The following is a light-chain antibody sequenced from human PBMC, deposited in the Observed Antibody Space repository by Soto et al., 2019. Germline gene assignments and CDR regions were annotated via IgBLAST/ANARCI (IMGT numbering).Light chain of an antibody. CDR1: QSIGSW. Sequence: DIQMTQSPPTLSASVGDRVTITCRASQSIGSWLAWYQQKPGKAPDLLIYKASNLENGVPSRFSSSGSGTEFTLTISSLQPDDFATYYCQQYNNNSPWTFGQGTKVEIK. V-gene: IGKV1-5*03. J-gene: IGKJ1*01. CDR2: KAS. CDR3: QQYNNNSPWT.